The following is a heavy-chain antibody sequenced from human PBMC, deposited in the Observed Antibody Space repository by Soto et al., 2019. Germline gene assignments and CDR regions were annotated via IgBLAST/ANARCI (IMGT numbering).Heavy chain of an antibody. CDR3: ARGYRTDTAMARNYYYYGMDV. V-gene: IGHV1-18*01. CDR2: ISAYNGNT. CDR1: GYTFTSYG. Sequence: QVQLVQSGAEVKKPGASVKVSCKASGYTFTSYGISWVRQAPGQGLEWMGWISAYNGNTNYAQKLQGRVTMTTDTATSTAYMELRSLRSDDTAVYYCARGYRTDTAMARNYYYYGMDVWDQGTTVTVSS. J-gene: IGHJ6*02. D-gene: IGHD5-18*01.